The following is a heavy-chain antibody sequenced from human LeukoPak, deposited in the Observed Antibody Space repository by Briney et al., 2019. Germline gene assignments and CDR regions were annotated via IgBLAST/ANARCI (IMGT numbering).Heavy chain of an antibody. V-gene: IGHV3-23*01. J-gene: IGHJ3*02. D-gene: IGHD3-22*01. CDR3: AKCGDSSGYYDDAFYI. CDR1: GFTFSRYA. CDR2: ISGSGGST. Sequence: PGGSLRLSCAASGFTFSRYAMSWVRQAPGKGLEWVSGISGSGGSTYYADSVKGRFTISRDNSKNTLYLQMNSLRAEDTAVYYCAKCGDSSGYYDDAFYIWGQGTMVTVSS.